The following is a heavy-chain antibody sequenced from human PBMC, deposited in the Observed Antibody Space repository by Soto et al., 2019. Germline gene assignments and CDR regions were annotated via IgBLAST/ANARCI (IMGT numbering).Heavy chain of an antibody. CDR3: ATSWYYYDSSGYYYVHYYGMDV. CDR1: GFTFSSYG. V-gene: IGHV3-30*03. CDR2: ISYDGSNK. D-gene: IGHD3-22*01. J-gene: IGHJ6*02. Sequence: LRLSCAASGFTFSSYGMHWVRQAPGKGLEWVAVISYDGSNKYYADSVKGRFTISRDNSKNTLYLQMNSLRAEDTAVYYCATSWYYYDSSGYYYVHYYGMDVWGQGTTVTSP.